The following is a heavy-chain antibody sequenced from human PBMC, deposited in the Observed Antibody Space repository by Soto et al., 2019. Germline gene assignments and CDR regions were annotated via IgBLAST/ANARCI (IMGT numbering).Heavy chain of an antibody. CDR1: GFTFSNYS. D-gene: IGHD6-13*01. CDR2: ISRSSSNI. CDR3: ARDLKAAGDNSYYYYGMDV. V-gene: IGHV3-21*01. Sequence: GGSLRLCCAASGFTFSNYSMNWVRQAPGKGLEWVSSISRSSSNIYYADSVKGRFTISRDNAKKALYLHMNSLRAGDTAVYYCARDLKAAGDNSYYYYGMDVWGQGTPVTVSS. J-gene: IGHJ6*02.